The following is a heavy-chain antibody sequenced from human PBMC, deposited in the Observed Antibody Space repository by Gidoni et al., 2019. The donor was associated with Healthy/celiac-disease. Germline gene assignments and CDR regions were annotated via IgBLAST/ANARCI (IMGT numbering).Heavy chain of an antibody. Sequence: EVQLVESGGGLVQPGGSVRLPCAASGFTFRSYAMSWVRRDPGKGLGWGSAISGSGGSTYYADSVKGRFTISRNNSKNTLYLQMNSLRAEDTAVYYCAKVDGSGWYFWGQGTLVTVSS. D-gene: IGHD6-19*01. CDR3: AKVDGSGWYF. V-gene: IGHV3-23*04. CDR1: GFTFRSYA. CDR2: ISGSGGST. J-gene: IGHJ4*02.